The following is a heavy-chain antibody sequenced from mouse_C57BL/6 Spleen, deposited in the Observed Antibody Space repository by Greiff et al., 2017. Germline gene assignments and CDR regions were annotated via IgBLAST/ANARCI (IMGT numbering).Heavy chain of an antibody. CDR3: ARQVMFTTWWYFDV. Sequence: VQLKESGPELVKPGASVKISCKASGYSFTGYYMNWVKQSPEKSLEWIGEINPSTGGTTYNQKFKAKATLSVDKTSSTAYMQLKSLTSEDSAVYYCARQVMFTTWWYFDVWGTGAPVTVSS. CDR2: INPSTGGT. J-gene: IGHJ1*03. V-gene: IGHV1-42*01. D-gene: IGHD2-3*01. CDR1: GYSFTGYY.